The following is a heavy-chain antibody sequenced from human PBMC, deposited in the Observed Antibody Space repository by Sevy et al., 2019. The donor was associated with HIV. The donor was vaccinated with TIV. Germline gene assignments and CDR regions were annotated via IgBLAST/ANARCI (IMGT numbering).Heavy chain of an antibody. CDR3: ATVGLGYYSGSSYYQGDWFDP. Sequence: ASVKVSCKVFGYSLSKLSMHWVHQAPGKGLEWMGSLDPGNGEITYAQTLQGRVTMTEDTSTDTAYMELSGLTSEDTATYYCATVGLGYYSGSSYYQGDWFDPWGQGTLVTVSS. CDR1: GYSLSKLS. CDR2: LDPGNGEI. D-gene: IGHD2-15*01. J-gene: IGHJ5*02. V-gene: IGHV1-24*01.